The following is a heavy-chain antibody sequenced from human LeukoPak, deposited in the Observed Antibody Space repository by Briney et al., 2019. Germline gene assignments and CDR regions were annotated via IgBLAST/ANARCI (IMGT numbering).Heavy chain of an antibody. CDR2: INHSGST. CDR3: ARLGYCSSTSCYGDYYYYYMDV. Sequence: SETLSLTCTVSRGFIRTNSYYWSWIRQPPGKGLEWIGEINHSGSTNYNPSLKSRVTISVDTSKNQFSLKLSSVTAADTAVYYCARLGYCSSTSCYGDYYYYYMDVWGKGTAVTISS. J-gene: IGHJ6*03. CDR1: RGFIRTNSYY. V-gene: IGHV4-39*07. D-gene: IGHD2-2*01.